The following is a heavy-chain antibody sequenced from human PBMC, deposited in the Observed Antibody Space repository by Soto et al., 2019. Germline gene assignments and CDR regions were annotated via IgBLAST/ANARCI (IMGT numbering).Heavy chain of an antibody. J-gene: IGHJ3*02. CDR2: IKQNAREK. D-gene: IGHD2-15*01. Sequence: EVQLVQSGGGLVQPGGSLRLSCAASGFTFSNYYMSWVRQVPGKGLEWVANIKQNAREKYYVDSVKGRFTISRDNARNSLYLKMNSLRVEDTAVYFCARDVCSGGSCSDVFDILGEGTMVNVSS. CDR3: ARDVCSGGSCSDVFDI. CDR1: GFTFSNYY. V-gene: IGHV3-7*05.